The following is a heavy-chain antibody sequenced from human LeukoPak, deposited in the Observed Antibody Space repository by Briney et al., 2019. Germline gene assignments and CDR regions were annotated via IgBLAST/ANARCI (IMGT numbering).Heavy chain of an antibody. CDR1: GFTFSSYG. D-gene: IGHD6-19*01. V-gene: IGHV3-33*01. J-gene: IGHJ4*02. CDR2: IWYDGSNK. Sequence: GGSLRLSCAASGFTFSSYGMHWVRQAPGKGLEWVAVIWYDGSNKYYADSVKGRFTISRDNSKNTLYLQMNSLRAEDTAVYYCARDQGSGWHFDYWGQGTLVTVSS. CDR3: ARDQGSGWHFDY.